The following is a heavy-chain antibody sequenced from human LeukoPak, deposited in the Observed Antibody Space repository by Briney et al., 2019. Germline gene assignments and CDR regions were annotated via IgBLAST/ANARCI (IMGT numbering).Heavy chain of an antibody. V-gene: IGHV1-2*02. CDR3: ARDRFTMVPGGSYNWSDP. CDR1: GYTFTGYY. CDR2: INPNSGGT. J-gene: IGHJ5*02. D-gene: IGHD3-10*01. Sequence: ASVKVSCKASGYTFTGYYMHWVRQAPGQGLEWRGWINPNSGGTNYAQKFQGRVNMTRDTSISTADMELRRMRSDDTAVYYCARDRFTMVPGGSYNWSDPWGQGTLVTVSS.